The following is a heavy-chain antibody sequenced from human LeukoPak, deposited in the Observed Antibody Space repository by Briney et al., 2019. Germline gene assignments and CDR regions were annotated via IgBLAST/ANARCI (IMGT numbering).Heavy chain of an antibody. CDR1: GFIFSSQC. V-gene: IGHV3-74*01. J-gene: IGHJ4*02. Sequence: GGSLRLSCAASGFIFSSQCMHWVRQAPGKGLIWISRINTDGSSTTYADSVKGRFTVSRDNVKNTLYLQMNSLRAEDTAVYFCARSGGSNQPYDYWGQGILVTVSS. CDR3: ARSGGSNQPYDY. CDR2: INTDGSST. D-gene: IGHD1-26*01.